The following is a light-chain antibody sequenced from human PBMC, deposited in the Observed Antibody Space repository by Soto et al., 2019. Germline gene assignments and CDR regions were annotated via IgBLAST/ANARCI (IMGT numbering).Light chain of an antibody. CDR3: SSYTSSSSSVKV. Sequence: QSALTQPASVSGSPGQSITISCTGTSSDVGGYNYVSWYQQHPGKAPKLMIYEVSNRPSGVSNRFSGSKSGNTASLTISGLQADAEADYYCSSYTSSSSSVKVFGSGTKVTVL. CDR1: SSDVGGYNY. V-gene: IGLV2-14*01. J-gene: IGLJ1*01. CDR2: EVS.